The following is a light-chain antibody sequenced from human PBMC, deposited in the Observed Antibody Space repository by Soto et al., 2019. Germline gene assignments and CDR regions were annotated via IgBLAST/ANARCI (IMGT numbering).Light chain of an antibody. J-gene: IGKJ1*01. V-gene: IGKV4-1*01. CDR2: WTS. CDR3: QQYSSLPWT. CDR1: QSLLYSSNNKNY. Sequence: DIVMTQSPDSLAVSLGERATVNCKSSQSLLYSSNNKNYLAWYQQRPGQPPKLLIYWTSTRESGVPDRFSGSGSGTDFTLTISSLQAEDVAVYYCQQYSSLPWTFGQGTKVEVK.